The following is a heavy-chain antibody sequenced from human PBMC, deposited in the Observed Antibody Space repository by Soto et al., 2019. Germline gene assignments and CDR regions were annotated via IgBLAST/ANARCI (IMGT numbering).Heavy chain of an antibody. CDR2: ISYDGRNG. D-gene: IGHD3-10*01. J-gene: IGHJ4*02. Sequence: QVQLVESGGGVVQSGRSLRLSCVASGFTFSNYGMHWVRQAPGKGLEWVAVISYDGRNGYYADSVKGRFTISRDNSQNTLYLQMNSLRVEDTAVYYCAKANTMVRGAPDFWGQGTLVTVS. CDR3: AKANTMVRGAPDF. CDR1: GFTFSNYG. V-gene: IGHV3-30*18.